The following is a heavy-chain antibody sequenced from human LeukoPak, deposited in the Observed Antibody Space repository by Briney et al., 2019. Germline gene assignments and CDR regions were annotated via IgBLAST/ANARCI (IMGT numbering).Heavy chain of an antibody. Sequence: SEPLSLTCTVSGASISSYYWSWIRQPPGKGLEWIGYISYSGSTNYNPSLKSRVTISADTSKNQVSLTLSSVTAADTAVYYCARHPELYFFDYWGQGTLVTVSS. CDR1: GASISSYY. D-gene: IGHD3-10*01. CDR3: ARHPELYFFDY. J-gene: IGHJ4*02. V-gene: IGHV4-59*08. CDR2: ISYSGST.